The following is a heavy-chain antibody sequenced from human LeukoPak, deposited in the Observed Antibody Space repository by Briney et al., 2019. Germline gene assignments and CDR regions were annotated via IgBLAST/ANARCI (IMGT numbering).Heavy chain of an antibody. J-gene: IGHJ6*02. CDR1: GYTVTTYD. V-gene: IGHV1-8*02. Sequence: GASVKVSCKASGYTVTTYDINWVRQATGQGLEWMGWLNPNSGNTGYAQKFRGRVTMTRNTSISTAYMELTSLRSEDTATYFCARKLAMDVWGQGTTVTVSS. CDR2: LNPNSGNT. CDR3: ARKLAMDV.